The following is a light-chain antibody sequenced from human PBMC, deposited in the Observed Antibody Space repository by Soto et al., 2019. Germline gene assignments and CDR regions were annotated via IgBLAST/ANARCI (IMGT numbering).Light chain of an antibody. CDR2: AAS. CDR1: QCISTY. CDR3: QHGYSTPLT. J-gene: IGKJ4*01. Sequence: DIQMTQSPSSLSASVGDRVTITCLASQCISTYLHWYQQKPGKAPNLLIYAASTLQSGVPSRFSGSGSGTDFTLTISSLQPEDFATYFCQHGYSTPLTFGGGTKVDIK. V-gene: IGKV1-39*01.